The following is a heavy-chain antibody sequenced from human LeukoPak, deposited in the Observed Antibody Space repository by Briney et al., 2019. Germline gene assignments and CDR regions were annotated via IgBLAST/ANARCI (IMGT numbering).Heavy chain of an antibody. CDR3: ADGGIAPYNWFDP. Sequence: ASVKVSCKSSGGTFSSYAISWVRQAPGQGLEWMGGIIPIFGTSTYAQKFQGRVTITADKSTSTAYMELSSLRSEDTAVYYCADGGIAPYNWFDPWGQGTLVTVSS. CDR2: IIPIFGTS. V-gene: IGHV1-69*06. J-gene: IGHJ5*02. CDR1: GGTFSSYA. D-gene: IGHD6-13*01.